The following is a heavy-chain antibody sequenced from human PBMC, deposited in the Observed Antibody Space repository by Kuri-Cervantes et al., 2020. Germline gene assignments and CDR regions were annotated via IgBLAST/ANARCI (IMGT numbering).Heavy chain of an antibody. J-gene: IGHJ5*02. CDR1: GFIFDDYA. V-gene: IGHV3-9*01. CDR2: ISWNSGNI. Sequence: GGSLRLSCTASGFIFDDYAIHWVRQAPGKGLEWVSGISWNSGNIAYAASVKGRITISRDNAKNSLYLQMNSLRAEDTAVYYCARGYGLDCSSTSCYRGNWFDPWGQGTLVTVSS. D-gene: IGHD2-2*01. CDR3: ARGYGLDCSSTSCYRGNWFDP.